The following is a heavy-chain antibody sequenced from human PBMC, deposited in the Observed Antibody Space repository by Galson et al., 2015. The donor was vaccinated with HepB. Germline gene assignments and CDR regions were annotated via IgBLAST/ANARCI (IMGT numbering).Heavy chain of an antibody. CDR1: GFTFSNYG. Sequence: SLRLSCAASGFTFSNYGTHWVRQAPGKGLEWVAVISFDGSHEYYADSVKGRFIISRGNSKNTLYLQMNSLGAEDTAIYYCAKDGGYYDFWSGSDHWGQGTLVTVSS. CDR2: ISFDGSHE. V-gene: IGHV3-30*18. D-gene: IGHD3-3*01. J-gene: IGHJ4*02. CDR3: AKDGGYYDFWSGSDH.